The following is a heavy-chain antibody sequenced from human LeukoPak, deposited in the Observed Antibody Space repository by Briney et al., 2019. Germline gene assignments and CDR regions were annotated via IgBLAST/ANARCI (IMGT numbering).Heavy chain of an antibody. CDR1: GGSFSGYY. CDR2: INHSGST. D-gene: IGHD3-10*01. CDR3: ARSGPPLDY. Sequence: SETLSLTCAVYGGSFSGYYWSWIRQPPGKGLEWIGEINHSGSTNYNPSLKSRVTISVDTSKNQFSQKLSSVTAADTAVYYCARSGPPLDYWGQGTLVTVSS. V-gene: IGHV4-34*01. J-gene: IGHJ4*02.